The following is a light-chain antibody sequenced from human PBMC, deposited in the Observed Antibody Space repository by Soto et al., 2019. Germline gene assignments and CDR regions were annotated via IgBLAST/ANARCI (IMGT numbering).Light chain of an antibody. CDR2: AAS. CDR1: QSISSY. CDR3: QQSYSTPRT. J-gene: IGKJ1*01. V-gene: IGKV1-39*01. Sequence: DIQMTQSPSSLSASVGDRVTITCRASQSISSYLNWYQQKPGKAPKLLIYAASSLQSGVPSRFSGSGSGTDFNLTISSLQPEDFAPYYCQQSYSTPRTFGQGPKVEIK.